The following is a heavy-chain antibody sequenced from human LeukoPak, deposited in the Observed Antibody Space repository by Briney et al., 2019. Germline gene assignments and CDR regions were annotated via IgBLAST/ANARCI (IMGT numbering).Heavy chain of an antibody. J-gene: IGHJ6*03. V-gene: IGHV4-59*01. D-gene: IGHD3-3*01. Sequence: NPSETLSLTCTVYGGSISSYYWSWIRQPPGKGLEWIGYIYYSGSTNYNPSLESRVTISVDTSKNQFSLKLSSVTAADTPVHYCARTADYDFWSGLNYYYYIDVWGKGTTVTVSS. CDR2: IYYSGST. CDR3: ARTADYDFWSGLNYYYYIDV. CDR1: GGSISSYY.